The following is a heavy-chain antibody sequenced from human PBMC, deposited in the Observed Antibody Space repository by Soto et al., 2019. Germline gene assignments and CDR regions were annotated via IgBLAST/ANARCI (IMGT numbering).Heavy chain of an antibody. V-gene: IGHV3-23*01. Sequence: GGSLRLSCAASGFTFSSSAMSWVRQAPGKGLEWVSTTGPSGMYYTDSVKGRFTISRDNSKDTLFLQMNSLRVDDTAIYYCARLTASWGQGALVTVSS. CDR3: ARLTAS. CDR2: TGPSGM. J-gene: IGHJ5*02. CDR1: GFTFSSSA.